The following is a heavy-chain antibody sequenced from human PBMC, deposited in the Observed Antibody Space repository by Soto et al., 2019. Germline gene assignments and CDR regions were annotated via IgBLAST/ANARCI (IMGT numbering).Heavy chain of an antibody. CDR2: ISSSSSTI. V-gene: IGHV3-48*01. Sequence: GGSLRLSCAASGFTFSSYSMNWVRQAPGKGLEWVSYISSSSSTIYYADSVKGRFTISRDNAKNSLYLQMNSLRAEDTAVYYCARVLVSYYYYYMDVWGKGTTVTVSS. J-gene: IGHJ6*03. CDR1: GFTFSSYS. CDR3: ARVLVSYYYYYMDV.